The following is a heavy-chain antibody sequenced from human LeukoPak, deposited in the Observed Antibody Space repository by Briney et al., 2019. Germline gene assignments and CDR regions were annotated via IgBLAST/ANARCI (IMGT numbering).Heavy chain of an antibody. CDR1: GFTFSSYG. D-gene: IGHD2-2*03. J-gene: IGHJ4*02. CDR2: ISYDGTIK. V-gene: IGHV3-30*03. CDR3: ARDGYCSSNSCLDY. Sequence: GGSLRLSCAASGFTFSSYGMSWLRQAPGKGLEWVTVISYDGTIKYYADSVKGRFTISRDNSKNTLDLQMSSLRVDDTAVYYCARDGYCSSNSCLDYWGQGTLVTVSS.